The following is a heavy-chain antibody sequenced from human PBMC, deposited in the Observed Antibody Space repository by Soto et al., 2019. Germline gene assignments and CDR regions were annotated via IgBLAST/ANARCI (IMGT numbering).Heavy chain of an antibody. V-gene: IGHV4-31*03. CDR3: ARVTYFDWLPITLWGYFDY. CDR2: IYYSGST. D-gene: IGHD3-9*01. Sequence: QVQLQESGPGLVKPSQTLSLTCTVSGGSISSGGYYWSWIRQHPGKGLEWIGYIYYSGSTYYNPSLKSRVTISVDTSKNQFSLKLSSVTAADTAVYYCARVTYFDWLPITLWGYFDYWGQGTLVTVSS. CDR1: GGSISSGGYY. J-gene: IGHJ4*02.